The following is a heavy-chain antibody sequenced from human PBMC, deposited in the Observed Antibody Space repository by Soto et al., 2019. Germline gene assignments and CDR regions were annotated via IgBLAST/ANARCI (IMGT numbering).Heavy chain of an antibody. CDR2: IGSSSGYT. Sequence: QVQLVESGGDLVKPGGSLRLSCAASGFPFSDYDMSWIRQAPRKGLEWVSSIGSSSGYTNYADSVKGRFTISRDNAKNSLYVQMNSLRAEDTAVYYCARRRPNGYYNYWGQGTLVTVSA. J-gene: IGHJ4*02. D-gene: IGHD3-22*01. CDR1: GFPFSDYD. V-gene: IGHV3-11*05. CDR3: ARRRPNGYYNY.